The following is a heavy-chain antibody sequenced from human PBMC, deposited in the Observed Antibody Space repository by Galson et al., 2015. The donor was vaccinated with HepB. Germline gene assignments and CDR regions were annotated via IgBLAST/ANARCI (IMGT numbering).Heavy chain of an antibody. CDR3: AREPITGTTPSLYYYYYSYMDV. J-gene: IGHJ6*03. Sequence: SVKVSCKASGGTFNSYTISWVRQAPGQGLEWLGRIIPIVGTPNYAQKFQGRITITADKSTSPSYMELSSLRSEDTAVYYCAREPITGTTPSLYYYYYSYMDVWGKGTTVTVSS. D-gene: IGHD1-7*01. CDR1: GGTFNSYT. V-gene: IGHV1-69*08. CDR2: IIPIVGTP.